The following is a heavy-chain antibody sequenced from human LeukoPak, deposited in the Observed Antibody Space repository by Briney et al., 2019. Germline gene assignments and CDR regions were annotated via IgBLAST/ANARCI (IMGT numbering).Heavy chain of an antibody. J-gene: IGHJ4*02. D-gene: IGHD4-17*01. CDR3: ARSNGDYVYYFDY. Sequence: GGSLRLSCAASGFTFVGNAVTWVRQAPGKGLEWVSTISGSGDTYYADSVKGRFTISRDDSKSTLSLQMNSLRAEDTAVYYCARSNGDYVYYFDYWGQGTLVTVSS. CDR1: GFTFVGNA. CDR2: ISGSGDT. V-gene: IGHV3-23*01.